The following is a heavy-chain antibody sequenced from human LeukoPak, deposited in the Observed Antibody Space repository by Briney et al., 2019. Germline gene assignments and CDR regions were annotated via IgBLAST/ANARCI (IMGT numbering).Heavy chain of an antibody. CDR2: LHTDGSED. J-gene: IGHJ4*02. D-gene: IGHD5-12*01. CDR3: ARGGYSFDY. V-gene: IGHV3-7*01. Sequence: PGGSLRLSCAASGFSLSGYWMTWVRQAPGRGRECVARLHTDGSEDHYVDSVRGRFTISRDNAKNSLDLQMISLRVEDTAAYYCARGGYSFDYLGQGTLVTVSS. CDR1: GFSLSGYW.